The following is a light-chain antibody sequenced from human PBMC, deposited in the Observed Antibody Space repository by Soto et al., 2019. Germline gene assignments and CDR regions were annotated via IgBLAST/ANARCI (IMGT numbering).Light chain of an antibody. V-gene: IGKV3-20*01. CDR2: GAS. J-gene: IGKJ5*01. Sequence: EIVLTQSPGTLSLSPGERATLSCRASQSVNSDYLAWYQQKPGQAPRLLIYGASSRATGIPDRFSGSGSGTDFTLTISRLEPEDFAVYYCQQFGSSITFGQGTRLEIK. CDR3: QQFGSSIT. CDR1: QSVNSDY.